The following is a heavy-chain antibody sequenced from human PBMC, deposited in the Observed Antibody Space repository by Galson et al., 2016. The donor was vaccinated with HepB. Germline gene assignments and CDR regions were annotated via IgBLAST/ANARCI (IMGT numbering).Heavy chain of an antibody. CDR2: TYFRSKWYS. D-gene: IGHD3-10*01. Sequence: CAISGDSVSGNRVAWHWIRQSPSGGLEWLGRTYFRSKWYSNYAVSVRSRINIDADTSTHQFSLHLTSVTADDTAVYYCARGDSDYRSAIDLWGQGDLVTVSS. J-gene: IGHJ5*02. CDR1: GDSVSGNRVA. CDR3: ARGDSDYRSAIDL. V-gene: IGHV6-1*01.